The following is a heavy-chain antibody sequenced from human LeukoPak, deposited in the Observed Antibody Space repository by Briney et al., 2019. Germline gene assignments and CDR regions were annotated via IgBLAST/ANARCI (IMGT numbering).Heavy chain of an antibody. CDR3: AREIAGLGSGRPD. CDR2: LYHSGST. D-gene: IGHD3-10*01. J-gene: IGHJ4*02. CDR1: GYFISSGYY. Sequence: PSETLSLTCTVSGYFISSGYYWGWLRQPPGKGLDWIGSLYHSGSTYYNPSLKSRLIISLDTSKNQFSLKLSSVTAADTAVYYCAREIAGLGSGRPDWGQGTLVTVSS. V-gene: IGHV4-38-2*02.